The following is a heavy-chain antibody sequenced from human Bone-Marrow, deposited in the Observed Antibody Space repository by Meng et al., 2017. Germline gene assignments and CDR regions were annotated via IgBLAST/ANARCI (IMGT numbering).Heavy chain of an antibody. CDR3: ARDPRRGDY. V-gene: IGHV3-21*01. CDR2: ISSSSSYI. Sequence: GESLKISCAASGFTFSSYSMNWVRQAPGKGLEWVSSISSSSSYIYYADSVKGRFTISRDNAKNSLYLQMNSLRAEDTAVYYCARDPRRGDYWGQGTLVTAPQ. CDR1: GFTFSSYS. J-gene: IGHJ4*02. D-gene: IGHD3-16*01.